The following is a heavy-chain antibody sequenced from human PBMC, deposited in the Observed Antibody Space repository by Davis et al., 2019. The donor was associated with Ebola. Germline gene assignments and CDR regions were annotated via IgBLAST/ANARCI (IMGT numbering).Heavy chain of an antibody. D-gene: IGHD2-2*01. Sequence: LRLSCAVYGGSFSGYYWSWIRQHPGKGLEWIGYIYYSGSTYYNPSLKSRVTISVDTSKNQFSLKLSSVTAADTAVYYCARGSYCSSTSCYQPSHLSNWFDPWGQGTLVTVSS. CDR1: GGSFSGYY. CDR2: IYYSGST. J-gene: IGHJ5*02. CDR3: ARGSYCSSTSCYQPSHLSNWFDP. V-gene: IGHV4-31*11.